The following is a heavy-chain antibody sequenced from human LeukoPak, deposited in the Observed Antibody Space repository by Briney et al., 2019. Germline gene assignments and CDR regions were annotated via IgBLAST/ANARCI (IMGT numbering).Heavy chain of an antibody. D-gene: IGHD6-6*01. Sequence: GGPLRLSCAASGFTFSNYRMNWVRQAPGKGLEWVSSISSSSSYIYYADSVKGRFTISRDNAKNSLYLQMNSLRAEDTAVYYCARDQGSSSSGYWGQGTLVTVSS. CDR1: GFTFSNYR. J-gene: IGHJ4*02. CDR3: ARDQGSSSSGY. CDR2: ISSSSSYI. V-gene: IGHV3-21*01.